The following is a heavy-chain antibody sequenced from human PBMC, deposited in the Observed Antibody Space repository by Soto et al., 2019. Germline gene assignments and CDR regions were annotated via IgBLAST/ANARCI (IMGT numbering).Heavy chain of an antibody. CDR1: GGSLSSYY. J-gene: IGHJ5*02. D-gene: IGHD4-17*01. V-gene: IGHV4-59*01. CDR3: AKLPCADYGDIFDP. CDR2: VYYSGNT. Sequence: PSETLSLTCTVSGGSLSSYYWTWIRQPPGKGLEWIGYVYYSGNTNYNPSLKSRVTISVDTSKNQFSLKLGSVTAADTAVYYCAKLPCADYGDIFDPWGQGTLVTGSS.